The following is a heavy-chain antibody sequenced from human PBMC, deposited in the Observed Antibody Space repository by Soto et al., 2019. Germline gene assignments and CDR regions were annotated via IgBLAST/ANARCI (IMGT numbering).Heavy chain of an antibody. CDR2: ISWNGGST. D-gene: IGHD1-1*01. CDR3: ARRPTGTTLPFDS. Sequence: PGGSLRLSCAASGFTFDDYGMSWVRQTPGKGLEWVSGISWNGGSTGYADSVKGRFTISRDNAKNSLYLQMNSLRAEDTAVYYCARRPTGTTLPFDSWGQGTLVTVSS. V-gene: IGHV3-20*04. CDR1: GFTFDDYG. J-gene: IGHJ4*02.